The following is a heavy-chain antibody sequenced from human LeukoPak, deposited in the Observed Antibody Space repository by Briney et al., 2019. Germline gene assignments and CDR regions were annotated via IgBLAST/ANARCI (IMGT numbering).Heavy chain of an antibody. CDR1: GGSISSYY. CDR3: ARDLHYYGSGIFDY. V-gene: IGHV4-4*07. Sequence: SETLSLTCTVSGGSISSYYWSWIRQPAGKGLEWIGRIYTSGSTNYNPSLKSRVTMSVDTSKNQFSLKLSSVTAADTAVYYCARDLHYYGSGIFDYWGQGTLVTLSS. CDR2: IYTSGST. D-gene: IGHD3-10*01. J-gene: IGHJ4*02.